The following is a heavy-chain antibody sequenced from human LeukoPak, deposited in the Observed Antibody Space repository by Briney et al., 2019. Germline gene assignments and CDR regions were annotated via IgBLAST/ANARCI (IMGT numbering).Heavy chain of an antibody. J-gene: IGHJ5*02. CDR2: IRSKANSYAT. Sequence: GGSLRLSCAASGFTFSGSAMHWVRQASGKGLDWVGRIRSKANSYATAYAASVKGRFTISRDDSKNTAYLQMNSLKTEDTAVYYCTRLGSSGWYNWFDPWGQGTLVTVSS. V-gene: IGHV3-73*01. D-gene: IGHD6-19*01. CDR3: TRLGSSGWYNWFDP. CDR1: GFTFSGSA.